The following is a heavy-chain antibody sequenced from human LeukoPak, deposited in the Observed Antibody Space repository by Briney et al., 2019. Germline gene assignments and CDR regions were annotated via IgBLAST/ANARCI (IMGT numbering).Heavy chain of an antibody. J-gene: IGHJ6*03. CDR2: IYYSGST. Sequence: SETLSLTCTVSGGSISSSSYYWGWIRQPPGKGLEWIGSIYYSGSTYYNPSLKSRVTISVDTSKNQFSLKLSSVTAADTAVYYCARDNSFRGGYDFHLQYYYYYMDVWGKGTTVTVSS. CDR3: ARDNSFRGGYDFHLQYYYYYMDV. V-gene: IGHV4-39*07. CDR1: GGSISSSSYY. D-gene: IGHD5-12*01.